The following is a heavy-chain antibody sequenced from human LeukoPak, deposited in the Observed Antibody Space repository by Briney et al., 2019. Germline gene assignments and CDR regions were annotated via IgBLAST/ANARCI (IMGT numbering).Heavy chain of an antibody. CDR1: GYTFTSYY. CDR3: ARGHKYYYYYYMDV. J-gene: IGHJ6*03. Sequence: GASVKVSCKASGYTFTSYYMHWVRQAPGQGLEWMGGIIPIFGTANYAQKFQGRVTITTDESTSTAYMELSSLRSEDTAVYYCARGHKYYYYYYMDVWGKGTTVTVSS. V-gene: IGHV1-69*05. CDR2: IIPIFGTA.